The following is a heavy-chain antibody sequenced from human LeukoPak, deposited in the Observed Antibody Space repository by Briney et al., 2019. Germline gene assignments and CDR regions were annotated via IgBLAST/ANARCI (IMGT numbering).Heavy chain of an antibody. V-gene: IGHV3-48*03. CDR3: ARDNPLYYFDY. Sequence: PGGSLRLSCAASGFTFSSYEMNWVRQAPGKGLEWVSYISSSGSTIYYADSVKGRCTISRDNAKNSLYLQMNSLRAEDTAVYYCARDNPLYYFDYWGQGTLVTVSS. CDR1: GFTFSSYE. CDR2: ISSSGSTI. J-gene: IGHJ4*02. D-gene: IGHD1-14*01.